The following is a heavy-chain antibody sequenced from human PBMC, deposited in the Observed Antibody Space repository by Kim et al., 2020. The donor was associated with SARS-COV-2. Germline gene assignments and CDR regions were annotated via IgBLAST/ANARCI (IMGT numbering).Heavy chain of an antibody. J-gene: IGHJ4*02. Sequence: SVKGRFTISRDNSKNTLYLQMNSLRAEDTALYYCAKDLRDILTGYYAFDYWGQGTLVTVSS. CDR3: AKDLRDILTGYYAFDY. V-gene: IGHV3-23*01. D-gene: IGHD3-9*01.